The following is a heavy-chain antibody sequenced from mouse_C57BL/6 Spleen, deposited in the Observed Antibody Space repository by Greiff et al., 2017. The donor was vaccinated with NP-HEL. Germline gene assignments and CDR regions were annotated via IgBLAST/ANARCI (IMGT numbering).Heavy chain of an antibody. V-gene: IGHV1-9*01. D-gene: IGHD2-4*01. J-gene: IGHJ2*01. Sequence: QVQLQQSGAELMKPGASVKLSCKATGYTFTGYWIEWVKQRPGHGLEWIGEILPGSGSTNYNEKFKGKATFTADTTSNTAYMQLSSLTTEDSAIYYCARGGYYDYDVHYFDYWGQGTTLTVSS. CDR3: ARGGYYDYDVHYFDY. CDR2: ILPGSGST. CDR1: GYTFTGYW.